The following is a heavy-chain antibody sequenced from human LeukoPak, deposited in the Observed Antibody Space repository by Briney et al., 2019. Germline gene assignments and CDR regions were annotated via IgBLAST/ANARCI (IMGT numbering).Heavy chain of an antibody. D-gene: IGHD4-23*01. Sequence: GRSLRLSCAASGFTFSSYAMHWVRQAPGKGLEWVAVISYDGSNKYYADSVKGRFTISRDNSKNTLYLQMNSLRAEDTAVYYCARGRPHGNDYWGQGTLVTVSS. CDR2: ISYDGSNK. J-gene: IGHJ4*02. V-gene: IGHV3-30-3*01. CDR1: GFTFSSYA. CDR3: ARGRPHGNDY.